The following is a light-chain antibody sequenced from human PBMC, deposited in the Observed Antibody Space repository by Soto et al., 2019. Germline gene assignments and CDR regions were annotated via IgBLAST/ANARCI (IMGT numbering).Light chain of an antibody. J-gene: IGKJ2*01. Sequence: DIQMTHSPSSLSASVGDRVTITCRASQNIIFYLNWYQLKPGKAPKLLIYAASNLQSGVPSRFGGSGSGTEFTLTISSLQPEDFATYFCQQSYTTPVYTFGQGTKVDIK. V-gene: IGKV1-39*01. CDR3: QQSYTTPVYT. CDR1: QNIIFY. CDR2: AAS.